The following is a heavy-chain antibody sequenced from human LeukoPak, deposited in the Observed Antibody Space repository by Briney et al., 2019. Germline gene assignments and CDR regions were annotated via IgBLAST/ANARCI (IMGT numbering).Heavy chain of an antibody. D-gene: IGHD2-2*01. CDR1: GYSISSGYY. V-gene: IGHV4-38-2*01. CDR3: ARQRYCSSTSCYPISFGY. J-gene: IGHJ4*02. Sequence: PSETLSLTCAVSGYSISSGYYWGWIRQPPGKGLEWIGSIYHSGSTYYNPSLKSRVTISVDTSKNQFSLKLSSVTAADTAVYYCARQRYCSSTSCYPISFGYWGQGTLVTVSS. CDR2: IYHSGST.